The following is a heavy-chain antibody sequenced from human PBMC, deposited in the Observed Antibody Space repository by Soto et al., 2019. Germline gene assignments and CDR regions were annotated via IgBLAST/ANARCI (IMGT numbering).Heavy chain of an antibody. J-gene: IGHJ3*02. Sequence: QVQLVESGGGVVQPGRSLRLSCAASGFTFSSYGMHWVRQAPGKGLEWVAVIWYDGSNKYYADSVKGRFTISRDNSKNTLYLQMNSLRAEDTAVYYCARVGATGDAFDIWGQGTMVTVSS. V-gene: IGHV3-33*01. D-gene: IGHD1-26*01. CDR3: ARVGATGDAFDI. CDR1: GFTFSSYG. CDR2: IWYDGSNK.